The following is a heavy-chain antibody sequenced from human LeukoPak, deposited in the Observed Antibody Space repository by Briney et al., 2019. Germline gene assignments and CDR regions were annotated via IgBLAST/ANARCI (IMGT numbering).Heavy chain of an antibody. CDR3: AKDSLTSHRIAARRGYFDY. Sequence: GGSLRLSCAGSGFTISSYGMSWVRQGPGKGLEWVSAISGSAGDTYYADSVKGRFTISRDNSKNTLYLQMNSLRAEDTAVYYCAKDSLTSHRIAARRGYFDYWGQGTLVTVSS. CDR2: ISGSAGDT. J-gene: IGHJ4*02. D-gene: IGHD6-6*01. CDR1: GFTISSYG. V-gene: IGHV3-23*01.